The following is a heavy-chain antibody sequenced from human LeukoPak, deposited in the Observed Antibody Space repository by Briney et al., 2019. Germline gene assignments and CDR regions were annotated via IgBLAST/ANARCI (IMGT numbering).Heavy chain of an antibody. CDR2: ISSSSSHI. V-gene: IGHV3-21*01. Sequence: GGSLRLSCAASGFTFSSYTMNWVRQAPGQGLEWVSSISSSSSHIYYADSVKGRFTISRDNAKNSLYLQMNSLRAEDTAVYYCATTYYDFWTLYWYFELWGRGTLVTVSS. CDR3: ATTYYDFWTLYWYFEL. J-gene: IGHJ2*01. CDR1: GFTFSSYT. D-gene: IGHD3-3*01.